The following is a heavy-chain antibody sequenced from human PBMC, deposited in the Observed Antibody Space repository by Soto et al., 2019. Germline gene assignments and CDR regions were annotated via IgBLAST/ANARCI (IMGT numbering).Heavy chain of an antibody. CDR3: ARRVVGANDYFDY. V-gene: IGHV4-39*01. J-gene: IGHJ4*02. D-gene: IGHD1-26*01. CDR1: GGSISSSSYY. CDR2: IYYSGST. Sequence: SETRSLTCTVSGGSISSSSYYWGWIRQPPGKGLEWIGSIYYSGSTYYNPSLKSRVTISVDTSKNQFSLKLSSVTAADTAVYYCARRVVGANDYFDYWGQGTLVTVSS.